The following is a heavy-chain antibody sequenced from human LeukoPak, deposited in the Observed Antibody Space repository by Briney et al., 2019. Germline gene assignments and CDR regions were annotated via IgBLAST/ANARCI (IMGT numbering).Heavy chain of an antibody. CDR1: GYTFTIYG. V-gene: IGHV1-18*01. Sequence: ASVNVSCKASGYTFTIYGISWMRQAPGQGLEWMGWISGYNGNTNYVQKFQGRVAMTTDPSTSTIYMELRSLRVDDTALYYCARDNGHKGVDYWGQGTLVTVSS. CDR3: ARDNGHKGVDY. CDR2: ISGYNGNT. D-gene: IGHD2-8*01. J-gene: IGHJ4*02.